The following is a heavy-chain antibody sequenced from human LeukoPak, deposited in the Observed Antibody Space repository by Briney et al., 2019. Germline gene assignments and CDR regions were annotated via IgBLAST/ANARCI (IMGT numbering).Heavy chain of an antibody. CDR3: ARGGYSYGSYYSDY. J-gene: IGHJ4*02. CDR2: IYTTGST. D-gene: IGHD5-18*01. Sequence: PSETLSLTCTVSSGSISSYYWSWIRQPAGKGLEWIGRIYTTGSTNYNPSLKSRVTMSVDTSKNQFSLKLSSVTAADTAVYYCARGGYSYGSYYSDYWGQGTLATVSS. V-gene: IGHV4-4*07. CDR1: SGSISSYY.